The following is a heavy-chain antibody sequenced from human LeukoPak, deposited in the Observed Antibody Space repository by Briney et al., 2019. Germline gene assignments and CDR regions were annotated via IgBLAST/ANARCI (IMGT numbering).Heavy chain of an antibody. Sequence: GGSLRLSCAASRFTFDDYAMPWVRQAPGKGLEWVSLISGDGDSTYYADSVKGRFTISRDNSKNSLYLQMNSLRTEDTASYYCAKDAPGWYDAIDIWGQGTMVTVSS. J-gene: IGHJ3*02. CDR1: RFTFDDYA. V-gene: IGHV3-43*02. D-gene: IGHD6-19*01. CDR3: AKDAPGWYDAIDI. CDR2: ISGDGDST.